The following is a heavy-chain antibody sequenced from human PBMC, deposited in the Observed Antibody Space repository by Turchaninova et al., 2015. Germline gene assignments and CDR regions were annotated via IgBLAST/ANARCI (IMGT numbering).Heavy chain of an antibody. D-gene: IGHD3-16*01. V-gene: IGHV4-34*01. CDR3: ARGRGLGIYYYGMDL. CDR1: GGSFSCYY. CDR2: VNLSGST. Sequence: QVQLQQWGAGLLKPSATLSLPCAVYGGSFSCYYWSRIRQPPGKGAGWIEEVNLSGSTAYNTSLKSRLTISLDTSNNQFSLKLNSVTAADTAMYYCARGRGLGIYYYGMDLWGQGTTVTVSS. J-gene: IGHJ6*02.